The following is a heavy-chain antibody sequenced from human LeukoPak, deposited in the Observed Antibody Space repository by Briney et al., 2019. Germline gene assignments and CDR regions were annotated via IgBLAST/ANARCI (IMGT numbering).Heavy chain of an antibody. D-gene: IGHD6-19*01. CDR1: GGSISSGDYY. CDR2: IYYSGST. Sequence: MPSQTLSLTCTVSGGSISSGDYYWSWIRQPPGKGLEWTGYIYYSGSTYYNPSLKSRVTISVDTSKNQFSLKLSSVTAADTAVYYCARAEGRYSSGWSHDAFDIWGQGTMVTVSS. CDR3: ARAEGRYSSGWSHDAFDI. J-gene: IGHJ3*02. V-gene: IGHV4-30-4*08.